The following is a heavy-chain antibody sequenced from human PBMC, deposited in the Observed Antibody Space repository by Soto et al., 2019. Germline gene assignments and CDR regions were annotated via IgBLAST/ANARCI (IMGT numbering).Heavy chain of an antibody. V-gene: IGHV3-33*01. Sequence: GGSLRLSCAASGFTFSSYGMHWVRQAPSKGLEWVAVIWYDGSNKYYADSVKGRFTISRDNSKNTLYLQMNSLRAEDTAVYYCARDTAARAPVHYYYMDVWGKGTTVTVSS. CDR1: GFTFSSYG. CDR2: IWYDGSNK. D-gene: IGHD6-6*01. J-gene: IGHJ6*03. CDR3: ARDTAARAPVHYYYMDV.